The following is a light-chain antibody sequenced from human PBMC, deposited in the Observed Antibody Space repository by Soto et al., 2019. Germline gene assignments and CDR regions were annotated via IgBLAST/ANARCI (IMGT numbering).Light chain of an antibody. CDR3: SSYAGSTFYV. Sequence: QSALTQPPSVSGSPGQSVTISCTGTSTDFVSYNRVSWYQQPPGTAPKLMIYEVTKRPSGVPDRFSGSKSGNTASLTVSGLQAEDEADYYCSSYAGSTFYVFGTGTKLTVL. CDR2: EVT. CDR1: STDFVSYNR. J-gene: IGLJ1*01. V-gene: IGLV2-8*01.